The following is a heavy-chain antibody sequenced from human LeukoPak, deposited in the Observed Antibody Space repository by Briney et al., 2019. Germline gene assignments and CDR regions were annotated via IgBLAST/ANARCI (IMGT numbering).Heavy chain of an antibody. CDR3: AKDGDPEAFWTYYESPGSSRNWFDP. CDR1: GFSFSSYG. J-gene: IGHJ5*02. V-gene: IGHV3-30*02. D-gene: IGHD3-3*01. CDR2: IRYDGSNK. Sequence: GGSLRLSCAASGFSFSSYGMHWVRQAPGKGLEWVAFIRYDGSNKYYADSVKGRFTISRDNSKNTLYLQMHSLRAEDTAVYYCAKDGDPEAFWTYYESPGSSRNWFDPWGPGNLVTVSS.